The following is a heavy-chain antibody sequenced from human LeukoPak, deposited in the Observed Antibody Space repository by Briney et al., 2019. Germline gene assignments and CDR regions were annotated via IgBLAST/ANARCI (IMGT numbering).Heavy chain of an antibody. V-gene: IGHV3-33*06. J-gene: IGHJ6*02. Sequence: GGSLRLSCVASGFIFSTYGLHWVRQSPGRGLEWVAVIWYDGSQRYYADSVKGRFTISRDDSQNTIYLQMDSLRAEDTAVYYCAKNLYCGGGSCYPSALGMDVWGQGTTVTVSS. CDR3: AKNLYCGGGSCYPSALGMDV. CDR2: IWYDGSQR. D-gene: IGHD2-15*01. CDR1: GFIFSTYG.